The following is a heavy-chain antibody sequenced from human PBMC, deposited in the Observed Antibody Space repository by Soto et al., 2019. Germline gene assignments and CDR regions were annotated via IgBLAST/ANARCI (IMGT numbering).Heavy chain of an antibody. CDR1: GFTFSSYG. Sequence: GGSLRLSCVASGFTFSSYGMHWVRQAPGKGLEWIAVIWYDGSNKYYADSVKGRFTISRDNSKNTVYLQMNSLRAEDTAVYYCASLRYAPPDYWGQGTLVTVSS. D-gene: IGHD2-2*01. CDR3: ASLRYAPPDY. CDR2: IWYDGSNK. J-gene: IGHJ4*02. V-gene: IGHV3-33*01.